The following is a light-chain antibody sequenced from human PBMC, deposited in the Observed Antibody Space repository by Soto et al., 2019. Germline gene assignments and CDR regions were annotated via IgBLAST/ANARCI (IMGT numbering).Light chain of an antibody. CDR2: KVY. CDR3: MQGTHWPIT. CDR1: QSLVHSDGIAY. Sequence: DVVMTQSPFSVPVTLGQPASISCRSNQSLVHSDGIAYFSWFQQRPGRSPRRXIYKVYNRDSGVQARFSGSGSGTDFALKIRRVEAEDVGVYYCMQGTHWPITFGQGTRLEIK. V-gene: IGKV2-30*02. J-gene: IGKJ5*01.